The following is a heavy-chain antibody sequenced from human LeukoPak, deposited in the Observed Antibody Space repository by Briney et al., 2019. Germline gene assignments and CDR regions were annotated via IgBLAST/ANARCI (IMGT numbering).Heavy chain of an antibody. D-gene: IGHD3-22*01. CDR2: IRYDGSNK. Sequence: GGSLRLSCAAPGFTFSSYGMHWVRQAPGKGLEWVAFIRYDGSNKYYADSVKGRFTISRDNSKNTLYLQMDSLRVEDTAVYYCARDGRWINYYDGSSPVWGQGTLVTVSS. J-gene: IGHJ4*02. V-gene: IGHV3-30*02. CDR1: GFTFSSYG. CDR3: ARDGRWINYYDGSSPV.